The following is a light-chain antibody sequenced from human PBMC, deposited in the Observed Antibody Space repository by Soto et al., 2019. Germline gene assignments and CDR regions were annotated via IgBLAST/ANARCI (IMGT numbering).Light chain of an antibody. Sequence: DIQMTQSPSTLSASVGDRVTITCRASQSISSWLAWYQQKPGKAPKLLIYDASSLESGVPPRFSGSGSGTEFTLTISSLQPDDFATYYCQQYNSTRGNFFGQGTKLEIK. J-gene: IGKJ2*01. CDR2: DAS. CDR1: QSISSW. V-gene: IGKV1-5*01. CDR3: QQYNSTRGNF.